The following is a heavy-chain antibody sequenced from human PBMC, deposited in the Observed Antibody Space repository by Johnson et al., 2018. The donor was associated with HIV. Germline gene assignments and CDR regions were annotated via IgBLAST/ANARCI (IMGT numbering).Heavy chain of an antibody. CDR1: GFTFSSYA. CDR2: ISGSGGST. Sequence: VQLLESGGGLVQPGRSLRLSCAASGFTFSSYAMHWVRQAPGKGLEWVSAISGSGGSTYYADSVKGRFTISRDNSKNTLYLQMNSLRAEDTAVYYCARDRAGNGVFPDAFDIWGQGTMVTVSS. V-gene: IGHV3-23*01. CDR3: ARDRAGNGVFPDAFDI. J-gene: IGHJ3*02. D-gene: IGHD2-8*01.